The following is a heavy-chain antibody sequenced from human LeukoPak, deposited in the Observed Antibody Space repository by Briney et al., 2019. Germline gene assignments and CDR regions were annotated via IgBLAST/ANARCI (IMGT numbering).Heavy chain of an antibody. J-gene: IGHJ6*03. Sequence: GGSLRLSCAASGFTFSSYGMHWVRQAPGKGLEWVAFIRYDGSNKYYADSVKGRFTISRDNSKNTLYLQMNSLRAEDTAVYYCAKVASLLWFGEISPSYYMDVWGKGTTVTISS. D-gene: IGHD3-10*01. CDR3: AKVASLLWFGEISPSYYMDV. CDR1: GFTFSSYG. CDR2: IRYDGSNK. V-gene: IGHV3-30*02.